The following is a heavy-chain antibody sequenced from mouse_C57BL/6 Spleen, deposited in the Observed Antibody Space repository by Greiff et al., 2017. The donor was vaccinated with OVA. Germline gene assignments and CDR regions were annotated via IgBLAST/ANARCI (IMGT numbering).Heavy chain of an antibody. J-gene: IGHJ1*03. Sequence: EVQLVESGGGLVKPGGSLKLSCAASGFTFSSYAMSWVRQTPEKRLEWVATISDGGSYTYYPDNVKGRFTISRDNAKNNLYLQMSHLKSEDTAMYYCARDRHYYGSSYSDWYFDVWGTGTTVTVSS. CDR1: GFTFSSYA. CDR2: ISDGGSYT. CDR3: ARDRHYYGSSYSDWYFDV. V-gene: IGHV5-4*01. D-gene: IGHD1-1*01.